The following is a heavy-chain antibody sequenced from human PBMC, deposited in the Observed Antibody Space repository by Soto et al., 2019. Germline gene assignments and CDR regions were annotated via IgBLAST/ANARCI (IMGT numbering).Heavy chain of an antibody. CDR1: GGSISSTSYY. D-gene: IGHD6-19*01. V-gene: IGHV4-39*01. CDR2: IFYTGSP. Sequence: PSETLSLTCTVSGGSISSTSYYWGWIRQPPGKGLEWIGSIFYTGSPLYNPSLKSRVTISVDTSKNQFSLRLSSVTAADTAVYYCARPARQGTVAGHYWGQGTLVTVSS. J-gene: IGHJ4*02. CDR3: ARPARQGTVAGHY.